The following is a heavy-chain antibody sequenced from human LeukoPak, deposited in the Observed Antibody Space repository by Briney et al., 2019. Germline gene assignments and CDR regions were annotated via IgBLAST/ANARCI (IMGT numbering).Heavy chain of an antibody. CDR2: IFYSGST. D-gene: IGHD3-10*01. J-gene: IGHJ6*03. Sequence: SETLSLTCTVSGGSISTYYWSWMRQPPGKGLEWIGYIFYSGSTNYSPSLKSRVTISVDTSKNQFSLKLSSVTAADTAVYYCARQGGSGNMDVWGKGTTITISS. CDR3: ARQGGSGNMDV. CDR1: GGSISTYY. V-gene: IGHV4-59*01.